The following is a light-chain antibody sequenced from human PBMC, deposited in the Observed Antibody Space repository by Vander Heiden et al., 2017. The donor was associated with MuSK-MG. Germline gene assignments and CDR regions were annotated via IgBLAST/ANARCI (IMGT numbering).Light chain of an antibody. V-gene: IGKV3-15*01. CDR2: GAS. CDR3: QQYNSFSRT. Sequence: EIVMTQSPATLSVSAGERVTLSCRASQSVYSWLAWYQQKPGQAPKLLIYGASTMDNGIPSRFSGSGSGTEFTLTISSLQPEDFAVYYCQQYNSFSRTFGRGTKVEIK. J-gene: IGKJ1*01. CDR1: QSVYSW.